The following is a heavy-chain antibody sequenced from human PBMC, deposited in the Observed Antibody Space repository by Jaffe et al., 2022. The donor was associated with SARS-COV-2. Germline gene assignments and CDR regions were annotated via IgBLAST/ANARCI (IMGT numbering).Heavy chain of an antibody. J-gene: IGHJ4*02. CDR3: ARAKGEIVGATKGHSDY. CDR2: IKQDGSEK. V-gene: IGHV3-7*01. CDR1: GFTFSSYW. D-gene: IGHD1-26*01. Sequence: EVQLVESGGGLVQPGGSLRLSCAASGFTFSSYWMSWVRQAPGKGLEWVANIKQDGSEKYYVDSVKGRFTISRDNAKNSLYLQMNSLRAEDTAVYYCARAKGEIVGATKGHSDYWGQGTLVTVSS.